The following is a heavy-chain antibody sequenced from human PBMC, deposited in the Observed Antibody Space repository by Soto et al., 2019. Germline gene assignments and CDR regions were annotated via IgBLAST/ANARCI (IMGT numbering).Heavy chain of an antibody. CDR3: AKDPPLAATRPFDY. Sequence: GGSLRLSCAASGFTFSSYAMHWVRQAPGKGLGWVSAISGSGGSTYYADSVKGRFTISRDNSKNTLYLKMNSLRAEDTAVYYCAKDPPLAATRPFDYWGQGTLVTVSS. D-gene: IGHD2-15*01. CDR2: ISGSGGST. CDR1: GFTFSSYA. V-gene: IGHV3-23*01. J-gene: IGHJ4*02.